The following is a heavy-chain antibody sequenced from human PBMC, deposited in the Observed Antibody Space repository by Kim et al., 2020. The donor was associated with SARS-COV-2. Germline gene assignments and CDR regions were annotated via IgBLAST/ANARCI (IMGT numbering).Heavy chain of an antibody. Sequence: GGSLRLSCAASGFTFTTYSMNWFRQAPGKGLEWVSYISSDSRTKHYADSVKGRFTISRDNAKNSLYLQMESLRAEDTAVYYCARDHNWAFDYWGQGTLVTISS. V-gene: IGHV3-48*04. D-gene: IGHD1-20*01. CDR1: GFTFTTYS. CDR2: ISSDSRTK. J-gene: IGHJ4*02. CDR3: ARDHNWAFDY.